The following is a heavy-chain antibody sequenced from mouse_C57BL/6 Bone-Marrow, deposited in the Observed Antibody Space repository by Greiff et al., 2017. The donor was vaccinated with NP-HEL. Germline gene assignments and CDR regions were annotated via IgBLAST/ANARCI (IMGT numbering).Heavy chain of an antibody. Sequence: QVQLQQPGAELVRPGTSVKLSCKASGYTFTSYWMHWVKQRPGQGLEWIGVIDPSDSYTNYNQKFKGKATLTVDTSSSTAYMQLSSLTSEDSAVYCCALWLRGGWFAYWGQGTLVTVSA. CDR3: ALWLRGGWFAY. D-gene: IGHD2-2*01. CDR1: GYTFTSYW. V-gene: IGHV1-59*01. CDR2: IDPSDSYT. J-gene: IGHJ3*01.